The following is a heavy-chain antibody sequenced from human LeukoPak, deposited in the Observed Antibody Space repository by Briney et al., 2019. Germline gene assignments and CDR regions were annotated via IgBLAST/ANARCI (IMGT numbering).Heavy chain of an antibody. CDR3: ARDRPHNWFDP. Sequence: PGGSLRLSCAASGFTFNKHWMHWVRQAPGKGLEWVSRIDNDGYNATYADSVKARFTISRDNAKNTLYLQMNSLRAEDTAVYYCARDRPHNWFDPRGQGTLVTVSS. CDR1: GFTFNKHW. CDR2: IDNDGYNA. V-gene: IGHV3-74*01. J-gene: IGHJ5*02.